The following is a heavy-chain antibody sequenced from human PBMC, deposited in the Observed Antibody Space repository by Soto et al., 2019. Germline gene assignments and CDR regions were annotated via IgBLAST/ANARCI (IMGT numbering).Heavy chain of an antibody. J-gene: IGHJ4*02. CDR2: IYWDDDK. Sequence: QITLKESGPTVVKPTQTLTLTCSLSGFSLNTGGVGVGWIRQPPGKALEWLAVIYWDDDKSWNPSLRDRLTINRDASDDQVVLTVTNMDPVDTGTYYCARRRGGFGVGWTTPYFYYWGQGTLFTVSS. D-gene: IGHD6-19*01. CDR3: ARRRGGFGVGWTTPYFYY. CDR1: GFSLNTGGVG. V-gene: IGHV2-5*02.